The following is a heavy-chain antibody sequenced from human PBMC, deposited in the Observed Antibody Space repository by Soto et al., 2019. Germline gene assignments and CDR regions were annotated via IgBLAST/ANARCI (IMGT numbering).Heavy chain of an antibody. CDR2: ISSSSSTR. D-gene: IGHD2-21*02. J-gene: IGHJ6*02. Sequence: EVQLVESGGGLVQPGGSLRLSCAASGFTFSSYSMNWVRQAPGKGLEWGSYISSSSSTRYYADSVKGRCTIYRDNANNQLYQQMNSLSAEDTAVYYCERTGHSDVGTAIGDYYGMDVWGQGTTVNVSS. CDR1: GFTFSSYS. CDR3: ERTGHSDVGTAIGDYYGMDV. V-gene: IGHV3-48*01.